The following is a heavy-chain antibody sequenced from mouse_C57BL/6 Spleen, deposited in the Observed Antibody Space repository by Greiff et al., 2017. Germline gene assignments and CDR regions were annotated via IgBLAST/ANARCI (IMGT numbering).Heavy chain of an antibody. V-gene: IGHV1-5*01. D-gene: IGHD2-2*01. Sequence: VQLQQSGTVLARPGASVKMSCKTSGYTFTSYWMHWVKQRPGQGLEWIGAIYPGNSDTSYNQKFKGKAKLTAVTSASTAYMELSSLTNEDSAVYYCTRAIYYGYDGAWFAYWGQGTLVTVSA. CDR3: TRAIYYGYDGAWFAY. J-gene: IGHJ3*01. CDR2: IYPGNSDT. CDR1: GYTFTSYW.